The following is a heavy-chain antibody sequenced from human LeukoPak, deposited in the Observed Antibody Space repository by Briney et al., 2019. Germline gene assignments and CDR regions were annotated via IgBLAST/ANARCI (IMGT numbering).Heavy chain of an antibody. J-gene: IGHJ6*03. CDR1: GYTFTSYG. CDR3: ARAGRVVPAAIRYYYYMDV. D-gene: IGHD2-2*02. CDR2: ISAYNDNT. V-gene: IGHV1-18*01. Sequence: ASVKVSCKASGYTFTSYGISWVRQAPGQGLEWMGWISAYNDNTNYAQKLQGRVTMTTDTSTSTAYMELRSLRSDDTAVYYCARAGRVVPAAIRYYYYMDVWGKGTTVTVSS.